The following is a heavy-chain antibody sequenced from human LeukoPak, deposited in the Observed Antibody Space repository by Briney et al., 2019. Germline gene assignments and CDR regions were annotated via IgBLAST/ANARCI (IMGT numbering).Heavy chain of an antibody. Sequence: GGSLRLSCAASGFNCSNYAMGWVRQAPGKGLVWVSRINTDGSSTTYADCVKGRFTISRDNAKNTLYLQMNSLRAEDTAVYYCERRGQTGTNDYWGQAALVTVSS. CDR3: ERRGQTGTNDY. CDR1: GFNCSNYA. D-gene: IGHD1-7*01. J-gene: IGHJ4*02. V-gene: IGHV3-74*01. CDR2: INTDGSST.